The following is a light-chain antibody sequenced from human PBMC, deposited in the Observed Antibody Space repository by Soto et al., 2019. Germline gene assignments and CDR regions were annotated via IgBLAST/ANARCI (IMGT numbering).Light chain of an antibody. J-gene: IGKJ1*01. CDR1: ETVATN. CDR2: GAS. CDR3: QQYFAWPPMT. V-gene: IGKV3-15*01. Sequence: EVVMTQSPATLSVSPGERATLSCRSSETVATNLAWYQQKPGQAPRLPISGASTRAAGISDRFRGSGSGTEFTLTLSSLRSEASAIYYCQQYFAWPPMTFGQGTKVEI.